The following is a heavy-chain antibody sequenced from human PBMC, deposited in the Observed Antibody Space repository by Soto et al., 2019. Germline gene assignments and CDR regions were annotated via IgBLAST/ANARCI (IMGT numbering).Heavy chain of an antibody. CDR1: GGTFSSYA. CDR3: ARDARDGYNSYY. J-gene: IGHJ4*02. D-gene: IGHD5-12*01. CDR2: IIPIFGTA. V-gene: IGHV1-69*13. Sequence: GASVKVSCKASGGTFSSYAISWVRQAPGQGLEWMGGIIPIFGTANYAQKFQGRVTITADESTSTAYMELSSLRSEDTAVYYCARDARDGYNSYYWGQGTLVTVSS.